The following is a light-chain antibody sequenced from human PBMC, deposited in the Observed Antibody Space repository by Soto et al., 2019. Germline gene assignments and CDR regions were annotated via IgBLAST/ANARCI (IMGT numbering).Light chain of an antibody. CDR2: GAS. Sequence: EIVMPQSPATLSVSPGERATLSCRASQSVSSNLAWYQQKPGQAPRLLIYGASTRATGIPARFSGSGSGTEFTLTISSLQSEDFAVYYCQHYNNWPPWTFGQGTKV. V-gene: IGKV3-15*01. CDR3: QHYNNWPPWT. CDR1: QSVSSN. J-gene: IGKJ1*01.